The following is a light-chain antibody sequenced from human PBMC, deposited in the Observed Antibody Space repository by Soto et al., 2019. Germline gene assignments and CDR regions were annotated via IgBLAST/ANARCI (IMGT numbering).Light chain of an antibody. V-gene: IGLV1-40*01. Sequence: QSVLTQPPSVSGAPGQRVTISCTGSSSNIGAGYDVHWYQQLPGTAPKLLMYGNSNRPSGVPDRFSGSKSGTSASLAITKLQADDEADYYCQSYDSSLSVVFGGGTKVTVL. CDR1: SSNIGAGYD. CDR2: GNS. J-gene: IGLJ2*01. CDR3: QSYDSSLSVV.